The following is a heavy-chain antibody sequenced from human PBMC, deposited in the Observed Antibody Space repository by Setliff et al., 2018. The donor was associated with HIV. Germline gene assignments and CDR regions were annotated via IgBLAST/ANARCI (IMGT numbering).Heavy chain of an antibody. CDR2: MNPNSGNT. Sequence: ASVKVSCKASGGTFSSYAISWVRQAPGQGLEWMGWMNPNSGNTGYAQKFQGRVTMTRNTSISTAYMELSSLRSEDTAVYYCARLAISNTWAPTGDYWGQGTLVTVSS. J-gene: IGHJ4*02. CDR1: GGTFSSYA. CDR3: ARLAISNTWAPTGDY. V-gene: IGHV1-8*02. D-gene: IGHD6-13*01.